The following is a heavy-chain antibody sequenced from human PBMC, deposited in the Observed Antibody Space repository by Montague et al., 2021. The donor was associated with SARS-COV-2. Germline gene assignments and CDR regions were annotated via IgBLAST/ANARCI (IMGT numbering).Heavy chain of an antibody. V-gene: IGHV4-34*01. CDR2: INYSGST. J-gene: IGHJ4*02. CDR1: GGSFGDDH. CDR3: ARAPIYRGSWYAYFDY. Sequence: SETLSLTCGVYGGSFGDDHWSWIRQPPGKGLEWIGYINYSGSTHYNPSLQSRVTLSKDTSKNQFSLRLTSVTAADTAMYFCARAPIYRGSWYAYFDYWGQGTLVTVSS. D-gene: IGHD6-13*01.